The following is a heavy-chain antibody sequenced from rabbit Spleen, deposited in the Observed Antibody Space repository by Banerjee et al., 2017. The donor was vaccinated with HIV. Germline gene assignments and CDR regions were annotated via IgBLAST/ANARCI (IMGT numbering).Heavy chain of an antibody. J-gene: IGHJ6*01. V-gene: IGHV1S45*01. CDR1: GVSLNDKDV. Sequence: EQLEESGGGLVKPEGSLTLTCKASGVSLNDKDVMCWVRQAPGKGLEWIACIESGSSGFTYLATWAKGRFTCSKTSSTTVTLQMTSLTVADTATYFCARDTGSSFSSYGMDLWGPGTLVTVS. CDR2: IESGSSGFT. D-gene: IGHD8-1*01. CDR3: ARDTGSSFSSYGMDL.